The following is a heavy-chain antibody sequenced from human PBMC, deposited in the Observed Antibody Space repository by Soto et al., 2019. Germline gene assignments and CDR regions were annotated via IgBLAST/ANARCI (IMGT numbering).Heavy chain of an antibody. V-gene: IGHV4-30-2*01. D-gene: IGHD6-19*01. Sequence: SETLSLTCAVSGGSISSGGYSWSWIRQPPGKGQEWIGYIYHSGSTYYNPSLKSRVTISVDWSKNQFSLKLSSVTAADTAVYYCARAGGLGAVAVDYWGQGTLVTVSS. CDR2: IYHSGST. CDR3: ARAGGLGAVAVDY. CDR1: GGSISSGGYS. J-gene: IGHJ4*02.